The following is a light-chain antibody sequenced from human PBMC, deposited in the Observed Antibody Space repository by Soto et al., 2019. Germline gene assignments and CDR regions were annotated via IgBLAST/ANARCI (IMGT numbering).Light chain of an antibody. Sequence: EIVMTQSPATLSVSPGERATLSCRASQSVSRKLAWYQQKPGQAPRLLIYAASIRATGIPARFTGSGSGTEFTLTISSRQSEDFAIYYCKQYNDWYPFTFGGGTQVDIQ. CDR2: AAS. CDR1: QSVSRK. CDR3: KQYNDWYPFT. V-gene: IGKV3-15*01. J-gene: IGKJ4*01.